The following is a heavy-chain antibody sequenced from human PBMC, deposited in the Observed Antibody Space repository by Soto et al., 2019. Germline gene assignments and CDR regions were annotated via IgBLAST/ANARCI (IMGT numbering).Heavy chain of an antibody. Sequence: GASVKVSCKASGYTFTGYYMHWVRQAPGQGLEWMGWINPNSGDTNYAQKFQGRVTMTRDTSISTAYMDLSRLRSDDTAVYYCARVHTYYYDSGYFDYWGHGTLVTV. CDR3: ARVHTYYYDSGYFDY. D-gene: IGHD3-22*01. CDR1: GYTFTGYY. CDR2: INPNSGDT. V-gene: IGHV1-2*02. J-gene: IGHJ4*01.